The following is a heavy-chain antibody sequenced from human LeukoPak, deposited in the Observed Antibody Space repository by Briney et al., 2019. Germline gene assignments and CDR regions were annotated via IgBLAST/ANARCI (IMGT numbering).Heavy chain of an antibody. CDR3: ARDLCSGGSCYWWFDP. CDR1: GGTFSSYA. J-gene: IGHJ5*02. CDR2: IIPIFGTA. V-gene: IGHV1-69*13. Sequence: RASVKVSRKASGGTFSSYAISWVRQAPGQGLEWMGGIIPIFGTANYAQKFQGRVTITADESTSTAYMELSSLRSEDTAVYYCARDLCSGGSCYWWFDPWGQGTLVTVSS. D-gene: IGHD2-15*01.